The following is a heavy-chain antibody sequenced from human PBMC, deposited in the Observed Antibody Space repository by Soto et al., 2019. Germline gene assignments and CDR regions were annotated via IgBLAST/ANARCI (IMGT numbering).Heavy chain of an antibody. V-gene: IGHV4-59*01. CDR3: ARDGYSRGSYWFDP. CDR2: IYYSGST. D-gene: IGHD6-19*01. Sequence: PSETLSLTCTVSGGSISSYYWSWIRQPPGKGLEWIGYIYYSGSTNYNPSLESRVTISVDTSKNQFSLKLSSVTAADTAVYYCARDGYSRGSYWFDPWGQGTLVTVSS. J-gene: IGHJ5*02. CDR1: GGSISSYY.